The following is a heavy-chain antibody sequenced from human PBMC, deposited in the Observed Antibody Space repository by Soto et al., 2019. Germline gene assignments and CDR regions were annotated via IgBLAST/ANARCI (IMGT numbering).Heavy chain of an antibody. CDR2: IYWNDDK. J-gene: IGHJ4*02. Sequence: QITLKESGPTLVKPTQTLTLTCTFSGFSLNTGGVGVGWIRQPPGKALEWLALIYWNDDKRYRPSLESRLTITKNSPKNQVVLILPTIAPVDTAAYYCAHAIRSDDYFDSWGQGTLVTVSS. V-gene: IGHV2-5*01. D-gene: IGHD6-25*01. CDR1: GFSLNTGGVG. CDR3: AHAIRSDDYFDS.